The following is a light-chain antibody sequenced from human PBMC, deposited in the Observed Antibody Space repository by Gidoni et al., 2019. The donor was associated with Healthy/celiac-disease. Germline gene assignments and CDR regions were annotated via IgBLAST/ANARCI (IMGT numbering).Light chain of an antibody. CDR3: QSYDGGLRGCV. CDR1: NSNIGAGYD. Sequence: QSVLTPAPSVSGAPGQRVTISCTGSNSNIGAGYDVHWYQQFPGTAPKLLIYGNTNRPSGVPDRFSASKFGSSASLAITGLQPEDEADYYCQSYDGGLRGCVFGGGTKVTVL. J-gene: IGLJ3*02. CDR2: GNT. V-gene: IGLV1-40*01.